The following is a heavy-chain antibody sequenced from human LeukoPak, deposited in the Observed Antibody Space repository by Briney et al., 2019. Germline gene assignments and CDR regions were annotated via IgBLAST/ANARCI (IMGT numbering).Heavy chain of an antibody. Sequence: ASVKVSCKASGGTFSSYAISWVRQAPGQGLEWMGGIIPIFGTANYAQKFQGRVTMTEDTSTDTVHMELSSLRSEDTAVYYCATDFLGFDPWGQGTLVTVSS. CDR1: GGTFSSYA. CDR2: IIPIFGTA. CDR3: ATDFLGFDP. D-gene: IGHD2/OR15-2a*01. V-gene: IGHV1-69*06. J-gene: IGHJ5*02.